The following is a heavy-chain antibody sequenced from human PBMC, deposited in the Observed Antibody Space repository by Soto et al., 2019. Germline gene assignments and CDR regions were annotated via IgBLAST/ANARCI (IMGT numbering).Heavy chain of an antibody. D-gene: IGHD3-22*01. CDR1: GFTFSSYW. V-gene: IGHV3-74*01. CDR3: ARVPAPTYYYDSSTKPDDAFDI. J-gene: IGHJ3*02. Sequence: EVQLVESGGGLVQPGGSLRLSCAASGFTFSSYWMHWVRQAPGKGLVWVSRINSDGSSTSYADSVKGRFTISRDNAKNTLYLQMNSLRAEDTAVYYCARVPAPTYYYDSSTKPDDAFDIWGQGTMVTVSS. CDR2: INSDGSST.